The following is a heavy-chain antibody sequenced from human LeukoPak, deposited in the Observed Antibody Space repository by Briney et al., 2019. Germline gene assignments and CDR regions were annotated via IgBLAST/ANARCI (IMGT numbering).Heavy chain of an antibody. J-gene: IGHJ4*02. V-gene: IGHV4-4*07. Sequence: PSETLSLTCAVSGDSINNYYWSWIRQPAGRGLEWIGRIHTSGTNYNPSLKSRVTMSLDTSKDQFSLRLSSVTAADTAFYYCARESATSGSTDWGQGTLVTVSS. D-gene: IGHD3-10*01. CDR3: ARESATSGSTD. CDR2: IHTSGT. CDR1: GDSINNYY.